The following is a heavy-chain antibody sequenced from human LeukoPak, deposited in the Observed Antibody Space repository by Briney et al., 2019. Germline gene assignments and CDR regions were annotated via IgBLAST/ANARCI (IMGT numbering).Heavy chain of an antibody. J-gene: IGHJ1*01. CDR1: GYTFTSYY. CDR3: ARDDGYSSGWRAEYFQH. D-gene: IGHD6-19*01. V-gene: IGHV1-46*01. Sequence: ASVKVSCKASGYTFTSYYMHWVRQAPGQGLEWMGIINPSGGSTSYAQKFQGRVTMTRDTSTSTVYMELSSLRSEDTAVYYCARDDGYSSGWRAEYFQHWGQGTLVTVSS. CDR2: INPSGGST.